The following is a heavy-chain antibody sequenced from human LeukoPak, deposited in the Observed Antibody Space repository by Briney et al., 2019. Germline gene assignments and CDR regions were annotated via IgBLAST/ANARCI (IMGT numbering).Heavy chain of an antibody. CDR3: ARDDRSGYYDD. Sequence: SVKVSCKASGGTFSSYAISWVRQAPGQGLEWMGEIIPIFGTANYAQKFQGRVTITADESTSTAYMELSSLRSDDTAVYYCARDDRSGYYDDWGQGTLVTVSS. D-gene: IGHD3-22*01. V-gene: IGHV1-69*01. CDR2: IIPIFGTA. CDR1: GGTFSSYA. J-gene: IGHJ4*02.